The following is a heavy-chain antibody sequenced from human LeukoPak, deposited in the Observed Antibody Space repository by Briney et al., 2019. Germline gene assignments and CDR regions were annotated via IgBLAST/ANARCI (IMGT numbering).Heavy chain of an antibody. Sequence: GRSLRLSCAASGFTFSSYAMHWVRQAPGKGLEWVAVISYDGSNKYYADSVKGRFTISRDNSKNTLYLQMNSLRAEDTAVYYCAREDPYGSGSYLDYWGQGTLVTVSS. CDR1: GFTFSSYA. CDR3: AREDPYGSGSYLDY. V-gene: IGHV3-30*04. J-gene: IGHJ4*02. CDR2: ISYDGSNK. D-gene: IGHD3-10*01.